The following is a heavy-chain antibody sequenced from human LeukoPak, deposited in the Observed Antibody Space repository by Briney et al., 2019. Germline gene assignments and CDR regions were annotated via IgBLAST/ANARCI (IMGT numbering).Heavy chain of an antibody. CDR3: AFSKDGGNSASDY. V-gene: IGHV3-21*04. CDR1: GFTFSSYG. Sequence: GGSLRLSCAASGFTFSSYGMNWVRQAPGKGLEWVSSISSSSSYIYYADSVKGRFTISRDNAKNSLYLQMNSLRAEDTAVYYCAFSKDGGNSASDYWGQGTLVTVSS. D-gene: IGHD4-23*01. CDR2: ISSSSSYI. J-gene: IGHJ4*02.